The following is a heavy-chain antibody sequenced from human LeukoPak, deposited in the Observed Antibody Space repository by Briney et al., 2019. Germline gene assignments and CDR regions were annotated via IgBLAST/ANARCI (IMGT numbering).Heavy chain of an antibody. CDR1: GYTFTSYY. Sequence: ASVNVSCKASGYTFTSYYMHWVRQAPGQGLEWMGIINPSGGSTSYAQKFQGRVTMTRDTSTSTVYMELSSLRSEDTAVYYCARIYCSSTSCHEGYFDYWGQGTLVTVSS. D-gene: IGHD2-2*01. CDR2: INPSGGST. V-gene: IGHV1-46*01. J-gene: IGHJ4*02. CDR3: ARIYCSSTSCHEGYFDY.